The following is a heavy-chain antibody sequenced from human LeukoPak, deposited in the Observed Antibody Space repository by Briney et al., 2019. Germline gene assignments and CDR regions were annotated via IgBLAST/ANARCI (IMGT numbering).Heavy chain of an antibody. D-gene: IGHD4-17*01. CDR3: ARAERFFGDYYYYYYMDV. V-gene: IGHV3-7*01. CDR1: GFTVSSNY. Sequence: PGGSLRLSCAASGFTVSSNYMSWVRQAPGKGLEWVANIKQDGSEKYYVDSVKGRFTISRDNAKNSLYLQMNSLRAEDTAVYYCARAERFFGDYYYYYYMDVWGKGTTVTVSS. J-gene: IGHJ6*03. CDR2: IKQDGSEK.